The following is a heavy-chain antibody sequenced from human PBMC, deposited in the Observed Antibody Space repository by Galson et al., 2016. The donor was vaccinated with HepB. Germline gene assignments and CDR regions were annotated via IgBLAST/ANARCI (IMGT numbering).Heavy chain of an antibody. Sequence: SVKVSCKGSGYSFISYDINWVRQAPGQGLEWMGWMNPNSGNTGYSQKFKGRVTMTRNTSISTAYMGLSSLRSEDTAVYYCATARCGSSNYYYYGMDVWGQGTTVTVSS. D-gene: IGHD2-2*01. V-gene: IGHV1-8*01. CDR2: MNPNSGNT. CDR3: ATARCGSSNYYYYGMDV. J-gene: IGHJ6*01. CDR1: GYSFISYD.